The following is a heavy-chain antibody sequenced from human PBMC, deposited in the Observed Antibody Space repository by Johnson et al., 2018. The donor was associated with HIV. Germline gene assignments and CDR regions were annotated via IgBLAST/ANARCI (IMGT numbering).Heavy chain of an antibody. Sequence: VQLVESGGGLVQPGGSLRLSCAASGFTFSSYWMHWVRQAPGKGLVWVSRINSDGSSTSYADSVKGRFTISRDNAKNTLYLQMNSLGAEDTAVYYCASASTVVDAFDICGQGTMVTVSS. V-gene: IGHV3-74*01. D-gene: IGHD4-23*01. CDR3: ASASTVVDAFDI. CDR1: GFTFSSYW. CDR2: INSDGSST. J-gene: IGHJ3*02.